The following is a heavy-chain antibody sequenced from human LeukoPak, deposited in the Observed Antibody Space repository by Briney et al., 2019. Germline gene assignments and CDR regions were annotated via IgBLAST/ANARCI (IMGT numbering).Heavy chain of an antibody. J-gene: IGHJ5*02. CDR2: INHSGST. D-gene: IGHD2-2*01. Sequence: SETLSLTCAVYGGSFSGYYWSWIRQPPGKGLEWIGEINHSGSTNYNPTLKSRVTISVDTSKNQFSLKLSSVTAADTAVYYCARLRPAASPWFDPWGQGTLVTVSS. V-gene: IGHV4-34*01. CDR3: ARLRPAASPWFDP. CDR1: GGSFSGYY.